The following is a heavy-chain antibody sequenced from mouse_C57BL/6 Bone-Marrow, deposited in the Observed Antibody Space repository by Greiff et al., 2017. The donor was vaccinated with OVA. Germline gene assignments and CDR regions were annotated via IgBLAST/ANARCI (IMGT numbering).Heavy chain of an antibody. V-gene: IGHV5-12*01. CDR2: ISNGGGST. Sequence: DVKLVESGGGLVQPGGSLKLSCAASGFTFSDYYMYWVRQTPEKRLEWVAYISNGGGSTYYPDTVKGRFTISRDNAKNTLYLKMSRLKSEDTAMYYCARQGGYSAMDYWGQGTSVTGSS. J-gene: IGHJ4*01. D-gene: IGHD1-1*02. CDR3: ARQGGYSAMDY. CDR1: GFTFSDYY.